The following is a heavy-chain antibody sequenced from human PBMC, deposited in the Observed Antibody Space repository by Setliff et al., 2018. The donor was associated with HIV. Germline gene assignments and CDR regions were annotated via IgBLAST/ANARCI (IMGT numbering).Heavy chain of an antibody. CDR1: GGSITSHY. D-gene: IGHD2-2*01. J-gene: IGHJ5*02. CDR3: ARDPGGLYCTSFSCQGGCFDP. CDR2: INYSGIT. V-gene: IGHV4-59*11. Sequence: PSETLSLTCSISGGSITSHYWNWIRQPPGKGLEWIGSINYSGITNYSPSLRGRVSISGYTSKSQISLRLNSVSAADTAVYYCARDPGGLYCTSFSCQGGCFDPWGQVALVTVSS.